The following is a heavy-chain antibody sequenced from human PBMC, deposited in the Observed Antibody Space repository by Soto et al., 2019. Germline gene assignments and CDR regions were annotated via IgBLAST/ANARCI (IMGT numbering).Heavy chain of an antibody. CDR2: ISSSGSTI. D-gene: IGHD3-10*01. CDR1: GFTFSSYE. CDR3: ARKHLLMVRGVIIARYYYGMDV. Sequence: PGGSLRLSCAASGFTFSSYEMNWVRQAPGKGLEWVSYISSSGSTIYYADSVKGRFTISRDNAKNSLYLQMNSLRAEDTAVYYCARKHLLMVRGVIIARYYYGMDVWGQGTTGTVS. V-gene: IGHV3-48*03. J-gene: IGHJ6*02.